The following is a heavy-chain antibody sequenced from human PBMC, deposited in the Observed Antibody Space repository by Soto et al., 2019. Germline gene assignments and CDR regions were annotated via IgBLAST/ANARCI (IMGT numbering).Heavy chain of an antibody. Sequence: ASVKVSCKASGYTFTSYDINWVRQATGQGLEWMGWMNPNSGNTGYAQKFQGRVTMTRNTSISTAYMELSSLRSEDTAVYYCAREVYCSSTSCYGFYYYYYMDVWGKGTTVTVSS. CDR3: AREVYCSSTSCYGFYYYYYMDV. J-gene: IGHJ6*03. D-gene: IGHD2-2*01. V-gene: IGHV1-8*01. CDR2: MNPNSGNT. CDR1: GYTFTSYD.